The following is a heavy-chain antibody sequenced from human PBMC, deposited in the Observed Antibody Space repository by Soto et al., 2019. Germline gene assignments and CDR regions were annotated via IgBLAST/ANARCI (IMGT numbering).Heavy chain of an antibody. CDR1: GGSISSYY. V-gene: IGHV4-59*01. CDR2: IYYSGST. D-gene: IGHD3-3*01. J-gene: IGHJ6*02. Sequence: SETLSLTCTVSGGSISSYYWSWIRQPPGKGLEWIGYIYYSGSTNYNPALKSRVTISVDTSKNQFSLKLSSVTAADTAVYYCARDQAGIGGFLEGMDVWGQGTTVTVSS. CDR3: ARDQAGIGGFLEGMDV.